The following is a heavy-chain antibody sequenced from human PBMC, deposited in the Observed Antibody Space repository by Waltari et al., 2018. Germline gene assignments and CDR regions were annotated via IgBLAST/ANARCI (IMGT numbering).Heavy chain of an antibody. CDR2: INPREGYT. J-gene: IGHJ4*02. V-gene: IGHV1-46*01. CDR3: ARRRGGWPDY. D-gene: IGHD6-19*01. CDR1: GYTFSSHW. Sequence: QVQLVQSGAEVKKPGASVKVSCKASGYTFSSHWMHWVRQAPGQGLEWTGIINPREGYTMYAEKFRGRVTITSDTSTTTVYMELSSLRSEDTAVYYCARRRGGWPDYWGQGTLVTVSS.